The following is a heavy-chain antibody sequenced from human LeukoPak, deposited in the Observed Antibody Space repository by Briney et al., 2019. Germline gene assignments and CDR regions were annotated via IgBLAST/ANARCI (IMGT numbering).Heavy chain of an antibody. CDR2: TNPNTASP. Sequence: ASVKVSCKSSGYTVAAYYIHWVRQAPGQGLGWMGWTNPNTASPYYSQKFQGTVTMTWDSSVNTAYMELTRVTSDDTATYYCARHRNSQTEGAGDYWGQGTLVTVSS. J-gene: IGHJ4*02. CDR1: GYTVAAYY. V-gene: IGHV1-2*02. CDR3: ARHRNSQTEGAGDY. D-gene: IGHD1-26*01.